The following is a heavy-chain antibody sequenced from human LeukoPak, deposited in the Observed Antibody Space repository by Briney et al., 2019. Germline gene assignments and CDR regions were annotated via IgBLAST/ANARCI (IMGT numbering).Heavy chain of an antibody. Sequence: GGSLRLSCAASGFTFSSYAMHWVRQAPGKGLEWVSAISGSGGSTYYADSVKGRFTISRDNSKNTLYLQMNSLRAEDTAVYYCAKDKRVYGSGDVFDYWGQGTLVTVSS. V-gene: IGHV3-23*01. CDR3: AKDKRVYGSGDVFDY. J-gene: IGHJ4*02. D-gene: IGHD3-10*01. CDR2: ISGSGGST. CDR1: GFTFSSYA.